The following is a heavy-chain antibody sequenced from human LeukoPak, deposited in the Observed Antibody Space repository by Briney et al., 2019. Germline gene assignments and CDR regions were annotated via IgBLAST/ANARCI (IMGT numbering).Heavy chain of an antibody. CDR2: IFPDDSYT. CDR1: GYDFNNYW. V-gene: IGHV5-51*01. Sequence: GESLKTSRKGSGYDFNNYWIGWGPQMPGEGLEGMGIIFPDDSYTRYSPSFQGQVTISVDKSVHTAYLQWSSLKASDTAMYYCARQAYDYGDYVPYYYMDVWGKGTTVTVSS. J-gene: IGHJ6*03. CDR3: ARQAYDYGDYVPYYYMDV. D-gene: IGHD4-17*01.